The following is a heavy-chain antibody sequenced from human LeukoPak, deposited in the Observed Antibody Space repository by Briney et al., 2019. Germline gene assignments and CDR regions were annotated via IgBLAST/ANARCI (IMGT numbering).Heavy chain of an antibody. V-gene: IGHV3-23*01. CDR3: AKDRFPYDNSGFLHYFDY. D-gene: IGHD3-22*01. CDR1: GFTFSSYA. J-gene: IGHJ4*02. CDR2: ISGSGGST. Sequence: PGGSLRLSCAASGFTFSSYAMSWVRQAPGKGLEWVSAISGSGGSTYYADSVKGRFTISRDNSKNTLYLQMNSLRAEDTAVYYCAKDRFPYDNSGFLHYFDYWGQGTLVTVAS.